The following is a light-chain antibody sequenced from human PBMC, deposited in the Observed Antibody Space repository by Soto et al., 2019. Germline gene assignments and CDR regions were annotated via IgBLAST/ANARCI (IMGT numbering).Light chain of an antibody. CDR1: SSDVGGYNF. CDR3: ISYTSSSTRV. V-gene: IGLV2-14*01. J-gene: IGLJ1*01. Sequence: QSELTQPASVSGSPGQSITISCTGTSSDVGGYNFVSWYQQHPGKAPKLMIYDVSNRPSGVSNRFSGSKSGNTASLTISGLQAEDEADYYCISYTSSSTRVFGTGTKVTVL. CDR2: DVS.